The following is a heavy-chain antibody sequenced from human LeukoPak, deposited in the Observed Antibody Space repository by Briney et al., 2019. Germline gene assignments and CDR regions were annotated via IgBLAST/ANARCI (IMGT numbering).Heavy chain of an antibody. Sequence: SVKVSCKASGGTFSSYAISWVRQAPGQGLEWMGRIIPIFGTANYAQKFQGRVTITTDESTSTAYMELSSLRSEDTAVYYCARYRLEQRFPPFDYWGQGTLLTVSS. CDR2: IIPIFGTA. CDR3: ARYRLEQRFPPFDY. V-gene: IGHV1-69*05. J-gene: IGHJ4*02. CDR1: GGTFSSYA. D-gene: IGHD3-16*02.